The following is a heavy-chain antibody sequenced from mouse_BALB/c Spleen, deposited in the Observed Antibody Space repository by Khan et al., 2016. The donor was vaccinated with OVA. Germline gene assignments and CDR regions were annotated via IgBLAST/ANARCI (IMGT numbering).Heavy chain of an antibody. CDR2: IDPFSGDT. Sequence: VQLQQSGPELMKPGASGKISCKASGYSFTTYYIHWVKQSHGKSLEWIGYIDPFSGDTTYNQKFKGMATLTVDKSSSTAYIHLIIRTAEDSAVYYCTRHCYVAWFTYWGQVTLVTVSA. V-gene: IGHV1S135*01. CDR3: TRHCYVAWFTY. CDR1: GYSFTTYY. D-gene: IGHD2-12*01. J-gene: IGHJ3*01.